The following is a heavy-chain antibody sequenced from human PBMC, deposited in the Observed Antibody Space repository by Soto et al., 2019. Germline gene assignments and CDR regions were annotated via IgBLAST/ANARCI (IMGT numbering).Heavy chain of an antibody. J-gene: IGHJ5*02. Sequence: SETLSLTCTVSGGSISSGDYYWSWIRQPPGKGLEWIGYIYYSGSTYYNPSLKSRVTISVDTSKNQFSLKLSSVTAADTAVYYCARASEERFMGFDPWRQGTLVIVSS. CDR2: IYYSGST. CDR3: ARASEERFMGFDP. V-gene: IGHV4-30-4*01. CDR1: GGSISSGDYY. D-gene: IGHD3-10*01.